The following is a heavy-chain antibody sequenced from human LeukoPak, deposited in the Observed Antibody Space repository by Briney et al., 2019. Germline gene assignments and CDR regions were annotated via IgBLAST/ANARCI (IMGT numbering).Heavy chain of an antibody. CDR1: GYTLTELS. CDR3: ATEVMITFGGTHDY. V-gene: IGHV1-24*01. CDR2: FDPEDSET. Sequence: ASVKVSCKVSGYTLTELSMHWVRQAPGKGLEWMGGFDPEDSETIYAQKFQGRVTMTEDTSTDTAYMELSSLRSEDTAVYYCATEVMITFGGTHDYWGQGTLVTVSS. J-gene: IGHJ4*02. D-gene: IGHD3-16*01.